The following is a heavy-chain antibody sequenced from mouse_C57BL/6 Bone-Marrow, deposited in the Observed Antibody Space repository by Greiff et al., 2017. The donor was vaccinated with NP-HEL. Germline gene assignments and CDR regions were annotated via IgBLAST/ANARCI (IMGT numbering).Heavy chain of an antibody. CDR2: ISNLAYSI. D-gene: IGHD1-1*01. J-gene: IGHJ3*01. CDR1: GFTFSDYG. CDR3: ARLYYYGSSYGFAY. Sequence: EVQRVESGGGLVQPGGSLKLSCAASGFTFSDYGMAWVRQAPRKGPEWVAFISNLAYSIYYADTVTGRFTISRENAKNTLYLEISSLRSEDTAMYYCARLYYYGSSYGFAYWGQGTLVTVSA. V-gene: IGHV5-15*01.